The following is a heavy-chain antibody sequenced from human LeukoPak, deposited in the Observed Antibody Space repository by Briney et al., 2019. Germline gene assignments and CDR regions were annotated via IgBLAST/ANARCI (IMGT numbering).Heavy chain of an antibody. CDR2: INPSGGST. CDR3: ARDRYYYDSSGYYFSAFDI. J-gene: IGHJ3*02. D-gene: IGHD3-22*01. V-gene: IGHV1-46*01. CDR1: GYTFTGYY. Sequence: GASVKVSCKASGYTFTGYYMHWVRQAPGQGLEWMGIINPSGGSTSYAQKFQGRVTMTRDMSTSTVYMELSSLRSEDTAVYYCARDRYYYDSSGYYFSAFDIWGQGTMVTVSS.